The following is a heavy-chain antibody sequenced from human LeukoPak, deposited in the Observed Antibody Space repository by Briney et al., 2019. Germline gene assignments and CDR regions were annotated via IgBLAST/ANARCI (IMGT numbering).Heavy chain of an antibody. CDR3: ARGSSRFDY. V-gene: IGHV3-30-3*01. Sequence: PGGSLRLSCAASGFTFSSYAMHWVRQAPVKGLEWVAVISYDGSNKYYADSVKGRFTISRDNSKNTLYLQMNSLRAEDTAVYYCARGSSRFDYWGQGTLVTVSS. CDR1: GFTFSSYA. J-gene: IGHJ4*02. D-gene: IGHD6-6*01. CDR2: ISYDGSNK.